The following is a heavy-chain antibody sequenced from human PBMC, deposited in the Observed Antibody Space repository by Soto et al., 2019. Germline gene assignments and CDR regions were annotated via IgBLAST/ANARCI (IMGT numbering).Heavy chain of an antibody. J-gene: IGHJ4*02. CDR3: ARLAPQTDFDY. CDR1: GGSISSYY. Sequence: QVQLQESGPGLVKPSETPSLTCIVSGGSISSYYWSWIRQPPGKGLEWIGYIYYSGRTNYNPSLKSRVSISVDTSQKQFSLKLSSVTAADTAVYYCARLAPQTDFDYWGQGTLVTVSS. CDR2: IYYSGRT. V-gene: IGHV4-59*08.